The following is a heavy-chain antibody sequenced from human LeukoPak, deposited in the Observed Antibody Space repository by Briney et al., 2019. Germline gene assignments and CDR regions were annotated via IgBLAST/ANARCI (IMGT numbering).Heavy chain of an antibody. CDR3: ARRQEGYGSGSYSFDY. CDR2: ISAYNGNT. V-gene: IGHV1-18*01. Sequence: ASVKVSCKASGYTFTSYGISWVRQAPGQGLEWMGWISAYNGNTNYAQKLQGRVTMTTDTSTSTAYMELRSLRSEDTAVYYCARRQEGYGSGSYSFDYWGQGTLVTVSS. D-gene: IGHD3-10*01. J-gene: IGHJ4*02. CDR1: GYTFTSYG.